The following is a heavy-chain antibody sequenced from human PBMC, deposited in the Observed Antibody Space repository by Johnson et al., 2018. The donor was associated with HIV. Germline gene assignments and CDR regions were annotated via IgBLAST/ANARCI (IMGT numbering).Heavy chain of an antibody. CDR2: ISWDGGTI. D-gene: IGHD1-1*01. J-gene: IGHJ3*01. V-gene: IGHV3-48*03. CDR3: ATVWRNEGRHAFDV. CDR1: GFTFSSYV. Sequence: VQLVESGGGVVQPGRSLRLSCAASGFTFSSYVMHWVRQAPGKGLEWVSLISWDGGTIYYTDSVKGRFTISRDNAKNSLYLHMNSLRAEDTAVYYCATVWRNEGRHAFDVWGQGTMVTVSS.